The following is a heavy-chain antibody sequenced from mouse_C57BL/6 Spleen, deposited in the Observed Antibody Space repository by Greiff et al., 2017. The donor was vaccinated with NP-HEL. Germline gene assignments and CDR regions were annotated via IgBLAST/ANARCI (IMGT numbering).Heavy chain of an antibody. CDR2: IYPSDSET. CDR3: ASRDGNYGDY. J-gene: IGHJ2*01. V-gene: IGHV1-61*01. CDR1: GYTFTSYW. Sequence: VQLQQPGAELVRPGSSVKLSCKASGYTFTSYWMDWVKQRPGQGLEWIGNIYPSDSETHYNQKFKDKATLTVDKSSSTAYMQLSSLTSEDSAVYYCASRDGNYGDYWGQGTTLTVSS. D-gene: IGHD2-1*01.